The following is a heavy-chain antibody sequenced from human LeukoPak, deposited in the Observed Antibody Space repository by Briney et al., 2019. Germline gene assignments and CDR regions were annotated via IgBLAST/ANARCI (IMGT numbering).Heavy chain of an antibody. CDR2: ISGSGGST. CDR1: GFTFSSYD. Sequence: GGSLRLSCAASGFTFSSYDMHWVRQATGKGLEWVSGISGSGGSTYYADSVKGRFTISRDNSKNTLYLQMNSLRAEDTAVYYCAKDRYGSGTFDYWGQGTPVTVSS. J-gene: IGHJ4*02. V-gene: IGHV3-23*01. D-gene: IGHD3-10*01. CDR3: AKDRYGSGTFDY.